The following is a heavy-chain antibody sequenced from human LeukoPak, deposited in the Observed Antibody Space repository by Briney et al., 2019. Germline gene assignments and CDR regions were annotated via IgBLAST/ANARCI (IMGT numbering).Heavy chain of an antibody. V-gene: IGHV4-39*01. CDR1: GASISSSTNY. Sequence: KPSETLSLTCTVSGASISSSTNYWGWIRQPPGKGLEWIGSIYYSWSTYYNPSLKSRVTISVDTSKNQFSLKLSSVTAADTAVYYCASKQQLVLDWGQGTLVTVSS. D-gene: IGHD6-13*01. CDR3: ASKQQLVLD. CDR2: IYYSWST. J-gene: IGHJ4*02.